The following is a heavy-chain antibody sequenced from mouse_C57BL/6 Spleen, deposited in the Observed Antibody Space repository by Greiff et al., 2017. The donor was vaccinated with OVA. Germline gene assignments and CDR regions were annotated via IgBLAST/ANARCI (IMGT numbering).Heavy chain of an antibody. CDR2: IDPENGDT. Sequence: VQLQQSGAELVRPGASVKLSCTASGFNIKDDYMHWVKQRPEQGLEWIGWIDPENGDTEYASKFQGKATITADTSSNTSYLQLSSLTSEDTAVYYCTQLGRGYFDVGGTGTTVTVSS. CDR3: TQLGRGYFDV. D-gene: IGHD4-1*02. CDR1: GFNIKDDY. V-gene: IGHV14-4*01. J-gene: IGHJ1*03.